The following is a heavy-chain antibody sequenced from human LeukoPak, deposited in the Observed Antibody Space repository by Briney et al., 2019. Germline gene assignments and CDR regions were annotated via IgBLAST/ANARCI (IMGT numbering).Heavy chain of an antibody. Sequence: SETLSLTCTVTGGSISSYYWSWIRQPPGKGLEWIGYIYYSGSTNYNPSLESRVTISVDTSKNQFSLKLSSVTAADTAVYYCARSYRYCSSTSCYTYGYWGQGTLVTVSS. J-gene: IGHJ4*02. CDR2: IYYSGST. D-gene: IGHD2-2*02. CDR1: GGSISSYY. CDR3: ARSYRYCSSTSCYTYGY. V-gene: IGHV4-59*01.